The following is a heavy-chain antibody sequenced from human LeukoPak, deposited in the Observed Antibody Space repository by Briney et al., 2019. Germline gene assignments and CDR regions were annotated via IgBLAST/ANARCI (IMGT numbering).Heavy chain of an antibody. CDR3: AKTKDGHMIRGTFDY. CDR2: IRHDGGYK. V-gene: IGHV3-30*02. D-gene: IGHD3-10*01. CDR1: GFTFSSYG. J-gene: IGHJ4*02. Sequence: GGSLRLSCAASGFTFSSYGMHWVRQAPGKGLEWVPFIRHDGGYKYYADSVKGRFTISRDNSKNTLYLQMISLRDDDTAVYYCAKTKDGHMIRGTFDYWGQGTLVTVSS.